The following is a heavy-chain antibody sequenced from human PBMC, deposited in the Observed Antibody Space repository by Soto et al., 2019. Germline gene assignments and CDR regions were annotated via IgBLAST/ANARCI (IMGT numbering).Heavy chain of an antibody. J-gene: IGHJ4*02. Sequence: LXLAGTASGLTFTSSSFHWVRQAPGKGLEWVAVISENGDRQYSTESVRGRFLTSRDSSKNTVYLQMNSLRPEDTGVYFCARRLATTVSALGDWGQGALVTVSS. D-gene: IGHD4-17*01. CDR2: ISENGDRQ. CDR3: ARRLATTVSALGD. CDR1: GLTFTSSS. V-gene: IGHV3-30-3*01.